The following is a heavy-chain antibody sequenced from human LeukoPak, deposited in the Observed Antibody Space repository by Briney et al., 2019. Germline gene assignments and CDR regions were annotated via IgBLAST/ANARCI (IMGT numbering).Heavy chain of an antibody. Sequence: GGSLRLSCAASGFTFSSYWMHWVRQAPGKGLVWVSRINSDGSSTSYADSVKGRFTISRDNAKNSLYLQMNSLRAEDTALYYCAKDIGAYYYGSGSSGFFDYWGQGTLVTVSS. CDR3: AKDIGAYYYGSGSSGFFDY. CDR2: INSDGSST. D-gene: IGHD3-10*01. V-gene: IGHV3-74*01. J-gene: IGHJ4*02. CDR1: GFTFSSYW.